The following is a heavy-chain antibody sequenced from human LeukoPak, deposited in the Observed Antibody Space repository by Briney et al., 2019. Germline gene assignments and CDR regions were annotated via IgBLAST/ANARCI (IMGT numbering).Heavy chain of an antibody. CDR2: IYTSGST. Sequence: PSQTLSLTCTGSVGSISSGSYYWSWIRQPAGKGVEWIGRIYTSGSTNYNPSLKSRVSISVDTSKKQLSLKLSSVTAADTAVYYCAREVVAAAPAFDPWGQGTLVTVSS. J-gene: IGHJ5*02. D-gene: IGHD2-15*01. CDR1: VGSISSGSYY. V-gene: IGHV4-61*02. CDR3: AREVVAAAPAFDP.